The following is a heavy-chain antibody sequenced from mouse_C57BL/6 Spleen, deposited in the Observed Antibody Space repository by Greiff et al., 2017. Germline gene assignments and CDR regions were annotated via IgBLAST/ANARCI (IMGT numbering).Heavy chain of an antibody. CDR1: GYTFTSYW. V-gene: IGHV1-64*01. Sequence: QVQLQQPGAELVKPGASVKLSCKASGYTFTSYWMHWVKQRPGQGLEWIGMIHPNSGSTNYNEKFKSKATLTVDKSSSTAYMQLSSLTSEDSAVYYCGRWFLWAMDYWGQGTSVAVAS. D-gene: IGHD6-1*01. CDR2: IHPNSGST. CDR3: GRWFLWAMDY. J-gene: IGHJ4*01.